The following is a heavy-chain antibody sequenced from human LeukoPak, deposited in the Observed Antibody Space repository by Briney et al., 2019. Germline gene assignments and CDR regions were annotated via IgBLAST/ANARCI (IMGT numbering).Heavy chain of an antibody. Sequence: ASVKVSYKASGYTVTSYYMHWLRQAPGQGLEWMGIIKPSGGSTSYAQKFKGRVTMTRDTSTSTVYMELSSLRSEDTAVYYCAREYYYDSSGYYKPTPTFDYWGQGTLVTVSS. CDR3: AREYYYDSSGYYKPTPTFDY. V-gene: IGHV1-46*03. D-gene: IGHD3-22*01. J-gene: IGHJ4*02. CDR2: IKPSGGST. CDR1: GYTVTSYY.